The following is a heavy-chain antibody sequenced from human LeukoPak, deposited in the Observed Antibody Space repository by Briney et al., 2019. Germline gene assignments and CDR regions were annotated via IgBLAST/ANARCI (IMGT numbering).Heavy chain of an antibody. V-gene: IGHV4-4*09. D-gene: IGHD3-16*02. J-gene: IGHJ6*03. Sequence: SETLSLTCIVSGGSISSYYWSWIRQPPGKGLEWIGYIYTSGSTNYNPSLKSRVTISVDTSKNQFSLKLSSVTAADTAVYYCARHGWAAREFSFYYYYTDVWGKGTTVTVSS. CDR2: IYTSGST. CDR3: ARHGWAAREFSFYYYYTDV. CDR1: GGSISSYY.